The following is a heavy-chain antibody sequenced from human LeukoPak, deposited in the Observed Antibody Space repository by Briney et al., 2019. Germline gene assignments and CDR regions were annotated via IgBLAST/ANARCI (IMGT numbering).Heavy chain of an antibody. V-gene: IGHV3-23*01. CDR3: AKESGDDFDY. CDR2: ISGSGSNT. J-gene: IGHJ4*02. D-gene: IGHD5-24*01. Sequence: GGSLRLSCAASGFTFSSYSMNWVRQAPGKGLEWVSGISGSGSNTYYADSVKGRFTISRDNSKNTLYLQMNSLRAEDTAIYYCAKESGDDFDYWGQGTLVTVSS. CDR1: GFTFSSYS.